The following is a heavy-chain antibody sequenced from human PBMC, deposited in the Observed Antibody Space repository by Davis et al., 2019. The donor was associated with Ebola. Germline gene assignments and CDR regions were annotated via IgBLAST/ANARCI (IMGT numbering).Heavy chain of an antibody. Sequence: GGSLRLSCAASGFTVSSNYMSWVRQAPGKGLEWVSAISGSGGSTYYADSVKGRFTISRDNSKNTLYLQMNSLRAEDTAVYYCAKDSSSWYKGFDPWGQGTLVTVSS. CDR3: AKDSSSWYKGFDP. V-gene: IGHV3-23*01. CDR1: GFTVSSNY. J-gene: IGHJ5*02. CDR2: ISGSGGST. D-gene: IGHD6-13*01.